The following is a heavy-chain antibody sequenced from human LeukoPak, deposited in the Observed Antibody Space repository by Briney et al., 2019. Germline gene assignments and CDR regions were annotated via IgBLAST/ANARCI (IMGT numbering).Heavy chain of an antibody. Sequence: GGFLRLSCAASGFSFISYGMHWVRQAPGKGLEWVGVISDDGRSKDYADSVKGRFTISRDNSKDTLYLQMNSLRAEDTAVYYCAKRPSDYGDYVSYFDYWDQGTLVTVSS. V-gene: IGHV3-30*18. D-gene: IGHD4-17*01. J-gene: IGHJ4*02. CDR3: AKRPSDYGDYVSYFDY. CDR2: ISDDGRSK. CDR1: GFSFISYG.